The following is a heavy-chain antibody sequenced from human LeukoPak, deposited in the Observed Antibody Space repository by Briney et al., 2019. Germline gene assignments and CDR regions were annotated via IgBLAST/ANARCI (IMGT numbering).Heavy chain of an antibody. J-gene: IGHJ4*02. D-gene: IGHD3-16*01. V-gene: IGHV4-39*01. Sequence: PSETLSLTCTVSGGSITSSNYFWGWIRQPPGKGLEWIGTISYSGNSYYNPSLKSRVIIYVDTSKNQFSLRLRSGIAADTAAYYCARHGGGRDPILFDSWGQGSLVTVSS. CDR1: GGSITSSNYF. CDR2: ISYSGNS. CDR3: ARHGGGRDPILFDS.